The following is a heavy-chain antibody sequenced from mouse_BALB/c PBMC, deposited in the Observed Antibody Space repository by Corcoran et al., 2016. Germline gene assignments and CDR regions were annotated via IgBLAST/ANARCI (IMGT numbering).Heavy chain of an antibody. CDR1: GFNTKDTF. CDR3: ANWDWYFDV. D-gene: IGHD4-1*01. V-gene: IGHV14-3*02. CDR2: IDPANGNT. Sequence: EDQLQQSGAELVKPGAAVKLCCTASGFNTKDTFMHWVKQSPEQGLEWIGRIDPANGNTKYDPKFQGKATITADTSSNTAYLQLSSLTSEDTAVYYCANWDWYFDVWGAGTTVTVSS. J-gene: IGHJ1*01.